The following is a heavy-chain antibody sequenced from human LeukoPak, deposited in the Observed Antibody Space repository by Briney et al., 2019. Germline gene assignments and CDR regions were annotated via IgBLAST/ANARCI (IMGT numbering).Heavy chain of an antibody. CDR3: VTSRKYTGSNWVNWFDP. CDR2: INESGST. D-gene: IGHD5-12*01. V-gene: IGHV4-34*01. CDR1: GGSFSAYY. J-gene: IGHJ5*02. Sequence: SETLSLTCGGYGGSFSAYYWSWIRQPPGKGLEWIGEINESGSTNYNSSLKSQVTISVDTPKNQFSLKLTSVTAADTAVYYCVTSRKYTGSNWVNWFDPWGQGTLVTVSS.